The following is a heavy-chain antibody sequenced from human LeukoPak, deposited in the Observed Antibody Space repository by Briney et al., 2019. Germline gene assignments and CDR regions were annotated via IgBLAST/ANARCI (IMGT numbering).Heavy chain of an antibody. Sequence: SETLSLTCAVYGGSFSGYYWSWIRQPPGKGLEWIGEINHSGSTNYNPSLKSRVTISEDTSKNQFSLKLSSVTAADTAVYYCARSLWFGEWRRAWSPSHYYYYGMDVWGQGTTVTVSS. J-gene: IGHJ6*02. D-gene: IGHD3-10*01. V-gene: IGHV4-34*01. CDR1: GGSFSGYY. CDR2: INHSGST. CDR3: ARSLWFGEWRRAWSPSHYYYYGMDV.